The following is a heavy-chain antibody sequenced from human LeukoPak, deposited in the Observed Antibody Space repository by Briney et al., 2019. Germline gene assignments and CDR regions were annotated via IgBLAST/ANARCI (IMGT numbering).Heavy chain of an antibody. J-gene: IGHJ5*02. CDR1: GYTFTSYG. V-gene: IGHV1-69*05. CDR2: IIPIFGTA. D-gene: IGHD3-3*01. CDR3: ARDHRDFWSGPNWFDP. Sequence: SVKVSCKASGYTFTSYGISWVRQAPGQGLEWMGRIIPIFGTANYAQKFQGRVTITTDESTSTAYMELSSLRSEDTAVYYCARDHRDFWSGPNWFDPWGQGTLVTVSS.